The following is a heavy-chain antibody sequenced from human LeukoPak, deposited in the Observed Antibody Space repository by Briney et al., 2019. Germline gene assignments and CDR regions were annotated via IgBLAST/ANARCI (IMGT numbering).Heavy chain of an antibody. D-gene: IGHD4-23*01. Sequence: ASVKVSCKASGYTFTGYYMHWVRRAPGQGLEWMGWINPNSGGTNYAQKFQGRVTMTRDTSISTAYMELSRLRSDDTAVYYCARDLSTVVTRRWFDPWGQGTLVTVSS. CDR2: INPNSGGT. J-gene: IGHJ5*02. V-gene: IGHV1-2*02. CDR1: GYTFTGYY. CDR3: ARDLSTVVTRRWFDP.